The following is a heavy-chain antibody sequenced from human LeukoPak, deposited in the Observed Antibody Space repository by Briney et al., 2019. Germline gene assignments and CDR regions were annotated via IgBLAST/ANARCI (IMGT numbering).Heavy chain of an antibody. Sequence: GGSLRLSCAASGFTFSSYAMSWVRQAPGKGLEWVSAISGSGGSTYYADSVKDRFTISRDNSKNTLYLQMNSLRAEDTAVYYCAKDYCSSTSCYEGYFDYWGQGTLVTVSS. V-gene: IGHV3-23*01. J-gene: IGHJ4*02. CDR1: GFTFSSYA. CDR3: AKDYCSSTSCYEGYFDY. CDR2: ISGSGGST. D-gene: IGHD2-2*01.